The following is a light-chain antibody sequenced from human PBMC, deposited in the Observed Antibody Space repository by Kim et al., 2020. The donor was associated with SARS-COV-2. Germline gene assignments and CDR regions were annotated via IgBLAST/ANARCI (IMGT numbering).Light chain of an antibody. J-gene: IGKJ2*01. V-gene: IGKV3-20*01. CDR2: DAS. CDR1: QSVSSGY. CDR3: KKEGSSPRYT. Sequence: EIVLTQSPGTLSLSPGERATLSCRASQSVSSGYLAWYQQKPGQAPRLLIYDASRRATGIPDRFSGSGSGTDFTLTISRLEPEDFAVYYGKKEGSSPRYTLGEGPKREI.